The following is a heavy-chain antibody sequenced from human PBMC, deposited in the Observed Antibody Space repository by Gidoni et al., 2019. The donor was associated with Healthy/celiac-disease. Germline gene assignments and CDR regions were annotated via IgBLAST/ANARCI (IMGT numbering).Heavy chain of an antibody. D-gene: IGHD6-19*01. J-gene: IGHJ3*02. V-gene: IGHV1-3*01. CDR3: ATERFGWHDAFDI. Sequence: KFQGRVTITRDTSASTAYMELSSLRSEDTAVYYCATERFGWHDAFDIWGQGTMVTVSS.